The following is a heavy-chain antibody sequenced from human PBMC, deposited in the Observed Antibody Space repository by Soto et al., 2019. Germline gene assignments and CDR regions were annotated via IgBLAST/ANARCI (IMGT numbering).Heavy chain of an antibody. Sequence: PGESLKISCKGSGYSFTSYWIGWVRQMPVKGLEWMGIIYPGDSDTRYSPSFQGQVTISADKSISTAYLQWSSLKASDTAMYYCARLDPDNYCSGGSCYLSIEYYGMDVWGQGTTVTVSS. CDR2: IYPGDSDT. V-gene: IGHV5-51*01. J-gene: IGHJ6*02. CDR1: GYSFTSYW. D-gene: IGHD2-15*01. CDR3: ARLDPDNYCSGGSCYLSIEYYGMDV.